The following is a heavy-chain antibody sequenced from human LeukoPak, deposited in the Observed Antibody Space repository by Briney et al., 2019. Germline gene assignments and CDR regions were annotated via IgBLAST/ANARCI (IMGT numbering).Heavy chain of an antibody. V-gene: IGHV3-23*01. CDR2: ISGSGGST. CDR1: GFTFGSYA. CDR3: AKDRNYDILTGYPIFDY. J-gene: IGHJ4*02. Sequence: GGSLRLSCAASGFTFGSYAMDWVRQTPGKGLDWVSAISGSGGSTYYVDSVKGRFTISRDNSKNTLYLQMNSLRAEDAAVYYCAKDRNYDILTGYPIFDYWGQGTLVTVSS. D-gene: IGHD3-9*01.